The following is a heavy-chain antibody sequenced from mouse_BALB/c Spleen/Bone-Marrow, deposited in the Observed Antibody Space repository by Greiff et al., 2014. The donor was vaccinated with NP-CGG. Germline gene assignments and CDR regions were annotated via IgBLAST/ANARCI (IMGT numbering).Heavy chain of an antibody. CDR2: IWADGST. CDR1: GFSLNNYG. V-gene: IGHV2-9*02. CDR3: ARITTATGAMDY. Sequence: VQLVESGPGLVAPSQSLSITCTVSGFSLNNYGVHWVRQPPGKGLEWLGVIWADGSTNYNSALMSRLSISKDNSKSQVFFKMNSLQTDDTAMYYCARITTATGAMDYWGQGTSATVSS. J-gene: IGHJ4*01. D-gene: IGHD1-2*01.